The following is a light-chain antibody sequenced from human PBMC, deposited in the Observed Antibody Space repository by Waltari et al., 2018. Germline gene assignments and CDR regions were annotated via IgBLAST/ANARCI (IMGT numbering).Light chain of an antibody. CDR3: SSYSGTSNSVV. J-gene: IGLJ2*01. V-gene: IGLV2-14*01. Sequence: QSALTQPASVSGSPGQSITISCSGTNRAISNYNYVSWYQHHPGSGPKLVIYEVSNRPSGISSRFSGSKSGSTASLTISGLQAEDEAIYFCSSYSGTSNSVVFGGGTKLTVL. CDR2: EVS. CDR1: NRAISNYNY.